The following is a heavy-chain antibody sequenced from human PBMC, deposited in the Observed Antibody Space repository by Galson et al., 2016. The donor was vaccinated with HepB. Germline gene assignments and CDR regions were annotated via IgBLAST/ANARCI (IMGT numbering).Heavy chain of an antibody. V-gene: IGHV4-31*11. D-gene: IGHD6-19*01. J-gene: IGHJ5*02. CDR2: IYSSGST. CDR1: GAPVTSGGFY. Sequence: TLSLTCAVSGAPVTSGGFYWSWIRRHPGQSLEWIGYIYSSGSTYYTPSLRSRVAIGVDTSKNQFSLNLSSVTAADTAVYYCAKWGSPVAGAFRPRWFDPWGQGTLVTVSS. CDR3: AKWGSPVAGAFRPRWFDP.